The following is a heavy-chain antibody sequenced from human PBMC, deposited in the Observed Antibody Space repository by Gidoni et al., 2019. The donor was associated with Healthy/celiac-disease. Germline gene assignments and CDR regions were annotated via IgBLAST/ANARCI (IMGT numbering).Heavy chain of an antibody. J-gene: IGHJ4*02. V-gene: IGHV3-11*01. Sequence: LEWVSYISSSGSTIYYADSVKGRFTISRDNAKNSLYLQMNSLRAEDTAVYYCARDSAPLYYGSGETFDYWGQGTLVTVSS. CDR2: ISSSGSTI. CDR3: ARDSAPLYYGSGETFDY. D-gene: IGHD3-10*01.